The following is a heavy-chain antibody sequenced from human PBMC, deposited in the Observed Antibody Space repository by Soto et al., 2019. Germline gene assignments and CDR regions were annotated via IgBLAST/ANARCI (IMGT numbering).Heavy chain of an antibody. Sequence: QVQLVQSGAEVKKPGASVKVSCKASGYTFSNYLLHWVRQAPGQRLEWMGWINAGNGNTKYSQRFQGRVTLTRDTCASTAYIELSSLMSEDTAVYYCASPSYGSGNFYWGQGTLVTVSS. V-gene: IGHV1-3*01. CDR3: ASPSYGSGNFY. J-gene: IGHJ4*02. CDR1: GYTFSNYL. CDR2: INAGNGNT. D-gene: IGHD3-10*01.